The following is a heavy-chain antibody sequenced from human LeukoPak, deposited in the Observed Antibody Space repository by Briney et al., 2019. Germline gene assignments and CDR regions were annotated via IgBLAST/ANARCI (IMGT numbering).Heavy chain of an antibody. Sequence: SETLSLTCTVSGGSISSHYWSWIRQKPGKGLEWIGYIYYTGSTDYNPSLKSRVTISVDTSKNQFSLRLTSVTAADTAVYYCARVPVVWGQGTLVTVST. CDR3: ARVPVV. V-gene: IGHV4-59*06. J-gene: IGHJ4*02. CDR1: GGSISSHY. D-gene: IGHD2-2*01. CDR2: IYYTGST.